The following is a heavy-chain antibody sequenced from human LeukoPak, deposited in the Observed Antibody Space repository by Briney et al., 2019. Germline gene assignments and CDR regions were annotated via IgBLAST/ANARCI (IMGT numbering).Heavy chain of an antibody. D-gene: IGHD3-22*01. J-gene: IGHJ4*02. CDR1: GGSISSYY. CDR3: ARLAYDSRALDY. CDR2: IYYSGST. V-gene: IGHV4-59*12. Sequence: SETLSLTCTVSGGSISSYYWSWIRQPPGKGLEWIGYIYYSGSTNYNPSLKSRVTISVDTSKNQFSLKLSSVTAADTAVYYCARLAYDSRALDYWGQGTLVTVSS.